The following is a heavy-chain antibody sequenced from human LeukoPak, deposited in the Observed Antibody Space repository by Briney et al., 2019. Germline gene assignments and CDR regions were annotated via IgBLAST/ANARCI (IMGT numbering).Heavy chain of an antibody. D-gene: IGHD1-26*01. J-gene: IGHJ3*01. Sequence: GGSLRLSCGASGFNFKSYTMNWVRQAPGKGLEWVASLLGSGSEMFYADSLKGRFTISRDNSKNSLYLQMNSLRVEDTAVYYCPKVQSDIVGAVFFSYDVWGQGTMVTVAS. CDR2: LLGSGSEM. CDR1: GFNFKSYT. CDR3: PKVQSDIVGAVFFSYDV. V-gene: IGHV3-21*06.